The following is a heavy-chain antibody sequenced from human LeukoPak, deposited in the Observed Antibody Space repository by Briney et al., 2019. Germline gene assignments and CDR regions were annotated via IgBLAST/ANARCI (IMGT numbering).Heavy chain of an antibody. CDR3: ARSLWLPYYFDY. CDR2: INPSGGST. V-gene: IGHV1-46*01. Sequence: ASVKVSCKVSGYTFTSYYMHWVRQAPGQGLEWMGIINPSGGSTSYAQKFQGRVTMTRDTSTSTVYMELSSLRSEDTAVYYCARSLWLPYYFDYWGQGTLVTVSS. CDR1: GYTFTSYY. D-gene: IGHD3-10*01. J-gene: IGHJ4*02.